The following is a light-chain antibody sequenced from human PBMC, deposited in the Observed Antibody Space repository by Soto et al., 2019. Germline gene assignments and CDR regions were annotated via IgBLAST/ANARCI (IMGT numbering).Light chain of an antibody. J-gene: IGKJ4*01. CDR3: QQRSNWPRLT. Sequence: EIVLTQPPASXSXXPXXXXXXXXSASQSVSSYLAWYQQKPGQAPRLLIYDASNRATGIPARFSGSGSGTDFTLTISSLEPEDFAVYYCQQRSNWPRLTFGGGTKV. CDR2: DAS. V-gene: IGKV3-11*01. CDR1: QSVSSY.